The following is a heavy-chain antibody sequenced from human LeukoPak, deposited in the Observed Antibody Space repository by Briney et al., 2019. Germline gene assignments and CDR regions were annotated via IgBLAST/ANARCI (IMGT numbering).Heavy chain of an antibody. CDR2: ISYDGSNK. V-gene: IGHV3-30*18. D-gene: IGHD3-9*01. Sequence: GGSLRLSCAASGFTFSSYGMHWVRQAPGKGLEWVAVISYDGSNKYYADSVKGRFTISRDNSKNTLYLQMNSLRAEDTAVYYCAKVGEYYDILTHRAYFDYWGQGTLVTVSS. J-gene: IGHJ4*02. CDR1: GFTFSSYG. CDR3: AKVGEYYDILTHRAYFDY.